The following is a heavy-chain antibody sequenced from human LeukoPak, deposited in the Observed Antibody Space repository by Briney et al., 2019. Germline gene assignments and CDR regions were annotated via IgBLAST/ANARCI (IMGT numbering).Heavy chain of an antibody. V-gene: IGHV4-4*07. D-gene: IGHD2-2*01. CDR2: IYTSGST. J-gene: IGHJ4*02. Sequence: SETLSLTCTVSGGSISSYYWSWIRQPAGKGLEWIGRIYTSGSTNYNPSLKSRVTMSVDTSKNQFSLKLSSVTAADTAVYYCARHDRRGYCSSTSCHRRYYFDYWGQGTLVTVSS. CDR3: ARHDRRGYCSSTSCHRRYYFDY. CDR1: GGSISSYY.